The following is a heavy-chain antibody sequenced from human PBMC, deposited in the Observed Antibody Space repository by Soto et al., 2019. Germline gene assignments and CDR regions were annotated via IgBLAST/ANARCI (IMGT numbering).Heavy chain of an antibody. CDR2: IWYDGSNK. J-gene: IGHJ4*02. Sequence: PGGSLRLSCAASGFTFSSYGMHWVRQAPGKGLEWVAVIWYDGSNKYYADSVKGRFTISRDNSKNTLYLQMNSLRAEDTAVYYCARDLSSWPSIVGATGLGYWGQGTLVTVSS. D-gene: IGHD1-26*01. V-gene: IGHV3-33*01. CDR3: ARDLSSWPSIVGATGLGY. CDR1: GFTFSSYG.